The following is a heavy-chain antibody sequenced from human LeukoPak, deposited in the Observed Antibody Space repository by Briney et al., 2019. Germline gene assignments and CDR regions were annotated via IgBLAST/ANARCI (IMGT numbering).Heavy chain of an antibody. V-gene: IGHV4-34*01. CDR3: ARVGSHYDFWSGFSNWFDP. CDR2: INHSGST. CDR1: GGSFSGYY. J-gene: IGHJ5*02. Sequence: SETLSLTCAVYGGSFSGYYWSWIRQPPGKELEWIGEINHSGSTNYNPSLKSRVTISVDTSKNQFSLKLSSVTAADTAVYYCARVGSHYDFWSGFSNWFDPWGQGTLVTVSS. D-gene: IGHD3-3*01.